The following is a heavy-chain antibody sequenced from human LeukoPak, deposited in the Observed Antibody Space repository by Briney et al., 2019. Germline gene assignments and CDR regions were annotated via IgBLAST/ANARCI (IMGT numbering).Heavy chain of an antibody. J-gene: IGHJ4*02. CDR2: INHSGST. V-gene: IGHV4-34*01. CDR3: ARATRQHPFDY. Sequence: SETLSLTCAVYGGSFSGYYWSWIRQPPGKGLEWIGEINHSGSTNYNPSLKSRVTISVDTSKNQFSLKLSSVTAADTAVYYCARATRQHPFDYWGQGTLVTVSS. D-gene: IGHD1-1*01. CDR1: GGSFSGYY.